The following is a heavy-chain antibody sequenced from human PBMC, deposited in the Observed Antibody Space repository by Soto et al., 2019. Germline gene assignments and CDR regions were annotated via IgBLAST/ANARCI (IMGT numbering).Heavy chain of an antibody. Sequence: QVQLVQSGAEVKKPGSSVKVSCKASGGTFSSYTISWVRQAPGQGLKWMGRIIPILGIANYAQKFQGRVTITADKSTSTAYMELSSLRSEDTAVYYCARSDYGGRLDYWGPGTLVTDSS. CDR2: IIPILGIA. J-gene: IGHJ4*02. CDR1: GGTFSSYT. D-gene: IGHD4-17*01. V-gene: IGHV1-69*02. CDR3: ARSDYGGRLDY.